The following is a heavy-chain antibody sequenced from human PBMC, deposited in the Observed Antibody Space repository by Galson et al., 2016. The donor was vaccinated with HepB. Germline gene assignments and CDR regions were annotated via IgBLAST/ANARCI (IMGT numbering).Heavy chain of an antibody. J-gene: IGHJ3*02. CDR1: GFTFSSYG. CDR2: ISRGSGTI. V-gene: IGHV3-48*02. D-gene: IGHD2-8*02. CDR3: ARVWVAYAPGDGAFDI. Sequence: SLRLSCAASGFTFSSYGMNWIRQAPGKGLEWVSYISRGSGTIYYADSVRGRFTVSRDNARNSLYLQMNSLRDEDTAVYYCARVWVAYAPGDGAFDIWGQGTVVTVSS.